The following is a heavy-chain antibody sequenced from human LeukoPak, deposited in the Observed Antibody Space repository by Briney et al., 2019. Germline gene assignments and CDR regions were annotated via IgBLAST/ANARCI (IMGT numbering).Heavy chain of an antibody. J-gene: IGHJ4*02. V-gene: IGHV3-21*01. CDR2: ISSSSIYI. CDR1: GFTFSSYS. CDR3: ATGSGWPNDDY. D-gene: IGHD6-19*01. Sequence: PGGSLRLSCAASGFTFSSYSMNWVRQAPGKGLGWVSSISSSSIYIYYAGSVKGRFTIARDNAKNSLYLQMNSLRAEDTAVYYCATGSGWPNDDYWGQGTLVTVSS.